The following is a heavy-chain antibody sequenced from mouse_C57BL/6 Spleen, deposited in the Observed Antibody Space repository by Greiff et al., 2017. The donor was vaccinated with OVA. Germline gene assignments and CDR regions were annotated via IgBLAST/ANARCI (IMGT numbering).Heavy chain of an antibody. CDR2: INPNYGTT. D-gene: IGHD2-4*01. CDR3: ARMGIYYDYGEEYYAMDY. Sequence: VQLQQPGPELVKPGASVKISCKASGYSFTDYNMNWVKQSNGKSLEWIGVINPNYGTTSYNQKFKGKATLTVDQSSSTAYMQLNSLTSEDSAVYYCARMGIYYDYGEEYYAMDYWGQGTSVTVSS. J-gene: IGHJ4*01. V-gene: IGHV1-39*01. CDR1: GYSFTDYN.